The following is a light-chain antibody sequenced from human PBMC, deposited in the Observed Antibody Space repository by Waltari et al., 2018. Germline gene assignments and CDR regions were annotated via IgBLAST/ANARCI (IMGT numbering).Light chain of an antibody. Sequence: SYELTQPPSVSVSPGQTASIACSGDKLGDTYASWYQQKPGQSPVLVIYQDNRRPSGIPERFSGSTSGNTATLTISGTQAMDEADYYCQAWDRNTYVVFGGGTKLTVL. CDR2: QDN. CDR1: KLGDTY. V-gene: IGLV3-1*01. CDR3: QAWDRNTYVV. J-gene: IGLJ2*01.